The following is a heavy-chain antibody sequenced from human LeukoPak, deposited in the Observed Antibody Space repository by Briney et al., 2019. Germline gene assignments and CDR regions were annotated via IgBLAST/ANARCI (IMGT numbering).Heavy chain of an antibody. J-gene: IGHJ4*02. V-gene: IGHV3-33*01. CDR3: ARELAA. D-gene: IGHD6-13*01. CDR1: GFAFSRYS. Sequence: PGGSLRLSCEAAGFAFSRYSMHWVRQAPGKGLEWVAAIWPDGSNKYYANSVKGRFTISRDNSKNTLYLQMNSLRGDDTAIYYCARELAAWGQGTLVTVSS. CDR2: IWPDGSNK.